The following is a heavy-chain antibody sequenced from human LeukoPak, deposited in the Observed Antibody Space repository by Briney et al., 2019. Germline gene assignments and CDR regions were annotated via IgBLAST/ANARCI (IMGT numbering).Heavy chain of an antibody. J-gene: IGHJ4*02. CDR1: GFTFSSYG. Sequence: GGSLILSCAASGFTFSSYGMHWVRQAPGKGLEWVAAISYDGRNKEYVDSVKGRFTISRDNSKNTLYLQMNSLRAEDTAVYYCAKDRGYSHGFEYWGQGTLVTVSS. CDR3: AKDRGYSHGFEY. CDR2: ISYDGRNK. V-gene: IGHV3-30*18. D-gene: IGHD5-12*01.